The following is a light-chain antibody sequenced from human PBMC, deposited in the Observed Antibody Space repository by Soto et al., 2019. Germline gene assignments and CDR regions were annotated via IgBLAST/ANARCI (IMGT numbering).Light chain of an antibody. Sequence: DIQMTQSPSSLSASVGDRVTITCQASQDITKYVNWYLQKPGKDPKLLISAASNSETGVPSRFSGSGSGTHFTFTINSLQPEDIATYYCQQYHNLPLTFGGGTKVEIK. V-gene: IGKV1-33*01. J-gene: IGKJ4*01. CDR1: QDITKY. CDR3: QQYHNLPLT. CDR2: AAS.